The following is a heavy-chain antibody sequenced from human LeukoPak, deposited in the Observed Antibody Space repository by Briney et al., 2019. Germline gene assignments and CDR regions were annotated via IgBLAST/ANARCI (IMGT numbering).Heavy chain of an antibody. CDR2: ISTSSSYI. D-gene: IGHD4-17*01. J-gene: IGHJ6*03. CDR1: GFIFSRYS. V-gene: IGHV3-21*04. Sequence: GGSLRLSCEASGFIFSRYSMNWVRQAPGKGLEWVSSISTSSSYIYYADSVKGRFTISRDNAKNSLYLQMNSLRAEDTAVYYCARDTVTGIGGYYMDVWGKGTTVTISS. CDR3: ARDTVTGIGGYYMDV.